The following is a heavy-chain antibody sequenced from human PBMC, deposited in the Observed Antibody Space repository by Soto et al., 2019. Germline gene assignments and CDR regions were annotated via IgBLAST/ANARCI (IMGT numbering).Heavy chain of an antibody. CDR3: ARVCGGDCHYGMDV. V-gene: IGHV4-31*03. CDR2: IYYSGRT. CDR1: GGSISSGGYY. J-gene: IGHJ6*02. D-gene: IGHD2-21*02. Sequence: QVQLQESGPGLVKPSQTLSLTCTVSGGSISSGGYYWSWIRQHPGKGLEWIGYIYYSGRTYYNPSLKIRVSISVDTSKNQFSLKLSSVTVADTAVYYCARVCGGDCHYGMDVWGQGTTVTVSS.